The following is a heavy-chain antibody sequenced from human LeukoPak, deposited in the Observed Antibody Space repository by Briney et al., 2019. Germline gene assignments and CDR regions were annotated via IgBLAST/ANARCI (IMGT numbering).Heavy chain of an antibody. J-gene: IGHJ6*03. V-gene: IGHV3-23*01. D-gene: IGHD6-13*01. CDR3: AKGSVAAAGTRYYYYYYMDV. Sequence: GGSLRLSCAASGFTFSSYGMSWVRQAPGKGLEWVSAISGSGGSTYYADSVKGRFTISRDNSKNTLYLQMNSLRAEDTAVYYCAKGSVAAAGTRYYYYYYMDVWGKGTTVTVSS. CDR2: ISGSGGST. CDR1: GFTFSSYG.